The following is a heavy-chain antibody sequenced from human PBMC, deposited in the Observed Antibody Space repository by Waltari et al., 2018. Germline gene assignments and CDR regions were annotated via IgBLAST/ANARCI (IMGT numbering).Heavy chain of an antibody. V-gene: IGHV4-59*01. Sequence: QVQLQESGPGLVKPSETLSLTCTVSGGSISSYYWSWIRQPPGKGLEWIGYIYYSGSTNYNPSLKSRVTISVDTSKNQFSLKLSSVTAADTAVYYCARSRGIQLWSNVFDYWGQGTLVTVSS. CDR2: IYYSGST. D-gene: IGHD5-18*01. CDR1: GGSISSYY. CDR3: ARSRGIQLWSNVFDY. J-gene: IGHJ4*02.